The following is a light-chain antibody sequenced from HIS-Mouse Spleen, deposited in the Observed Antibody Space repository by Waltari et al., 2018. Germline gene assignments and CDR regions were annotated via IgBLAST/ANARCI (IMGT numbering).Light chain of an antibody. CDR3: CSYAGSYTFEVV. CDR1: SSDVGGYNY. Sequence: QSALTQPRSVSGSPGQSVTISCTGTSSDVGGYNYVSWYQQHPGKAPKLMIYDVSKRPSGVRDRVSGSKSGNTASLTISGLQAEDEADYYCCSYAGSYTFEVVFGGGTKLTVL. CDR2: DVS. V-gene: IGLV2-11*01. J-gene: IGLJ2*01.